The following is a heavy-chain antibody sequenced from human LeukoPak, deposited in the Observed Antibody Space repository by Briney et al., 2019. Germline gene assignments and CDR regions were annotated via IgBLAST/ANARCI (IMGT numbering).Heavy chain of an antibody. V-gene: IGHV3-48*03. Sequence: GGSLRLSCAASGFTFSSYEMNWVRQAPGKGLEWVSYISRSGSFISYTDSVKGRFTISRDNAKNSLYLQMNSLRADDTAVYYCAREGPMLRGVIGGKIDYWGQGTVVTVSS. D-gene: IGHD3-10*01. CDR2: ISRSGSFI. CDR3: AREGPMLRGVIGGKIDY. CDR1: GFTFSSYE. J-gene: IGHJ4*02.